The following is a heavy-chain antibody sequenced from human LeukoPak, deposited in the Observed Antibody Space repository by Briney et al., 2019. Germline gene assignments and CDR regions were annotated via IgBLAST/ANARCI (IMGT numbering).Heavy chain of an antibody. CDR1: GYTFTGYY. V-gene: IGHV1-2*06. J-gene: IGHJ4*02. D-gene: IGHD5-24*01. CDR3: ARDIDGYKPPFDY. CDR2: INPNSGGT. Sequence: ASVKVSXKASGYTFTGYYMHWVRQAPGQGLEWMGRINPNSGGTNYAQKFQGRVTMTRDTSISTAYMELSRLRSDDTAVYYCARDIDGYKPPFDYWGQGTLVTVSS.